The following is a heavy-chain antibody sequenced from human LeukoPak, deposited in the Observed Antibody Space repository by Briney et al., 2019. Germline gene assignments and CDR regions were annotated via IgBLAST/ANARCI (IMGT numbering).Heavy chain of an antibody. J-gene: IGHJ3*01. CDR2: TFYTGRT. CDR3: ARRRHNFDFYNV. Sequence: SETLSLTCTVSGDSIISNIYWWDWVRLPPGKGLEWIGATFYTGRTFYNPSLKSRVTISVDTPKNQFSLDLNSATAADTADYYCARRRHNFDFYNVWGQGTRVLV. D-gene: IGHD3/OR15-3a*01. V-gene: IGHV4-39*01. CDR1: GDSIISNIYW.